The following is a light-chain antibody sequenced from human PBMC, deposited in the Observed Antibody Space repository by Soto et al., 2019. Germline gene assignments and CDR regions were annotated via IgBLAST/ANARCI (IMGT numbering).Light chain of an antibody. CDR2: DAS. Sequence: EIVLTQSPATLSLSPGERATLSCRASQSVSSYLAWYQQKPGQAPRLLIYDASNRATGILARFSGSGSGTDFTLTISSLEPEDFAVYYCQQRSNWPGTFGQGTKVEIK. J-gene: IGKJ1*01. CDR3: QQRSNWPGT. CDR1: QSVSSY. V-gene: IGKV3-11*01.